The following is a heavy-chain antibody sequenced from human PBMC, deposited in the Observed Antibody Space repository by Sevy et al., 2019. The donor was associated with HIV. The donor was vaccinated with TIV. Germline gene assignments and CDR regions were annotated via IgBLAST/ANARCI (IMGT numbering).Heavy chain of an antibody. D-gene: IGHD3-10*01. CDR3: AKPLATMVRGVIISLYYFDY. V-gene: IGHV3-23*01. CDR2: ISGSGGST. J-gene: IGHJ4*02. Sequence: GGSLRLSCAASGFTFSSYAMSWVRQAPGKGLEWVSAISGSGGSTYYADSVKGRFTISRDNSKNMLYLQMNSLRAEDTAVYYCAKPLATMVRGVIISLYYFDYWGQGTLVTVSS. CDR1: GFTFSSYA.